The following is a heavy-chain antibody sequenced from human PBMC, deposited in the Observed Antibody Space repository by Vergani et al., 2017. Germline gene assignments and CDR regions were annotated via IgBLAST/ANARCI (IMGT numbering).Heavy chain of an antibody. Sequence: QLQLQESGPGLVKPSETLSLTCTVSGGSISSSSYYWGWIRQPPGKGLEWIGSIYYSGSTYYNPSLKSRVTISVDTSKNQFSLKLSSVTAADTAVYYCAREWRFLEYYVDYWGQGTLVTVSS. CDR2: IYYSGST. D-gene: IGHD3-3*01. V-gene: IGHV4-39*02. CDR3: AREWRFLEYYVDY. CDR1: GGSISSSSYY. J-gene: IGHJ4*02.